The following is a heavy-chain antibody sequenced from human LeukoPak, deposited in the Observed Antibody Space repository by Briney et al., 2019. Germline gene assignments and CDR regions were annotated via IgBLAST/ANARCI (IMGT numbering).Heavy chain of an antibody. V-gene: IGHV4-38-2*01. CDR3: ARPNTWITEGFDH. Sequence: PSETLSLTCSVSGHSIGTGYYWGWIRQPPGQGLQWIGTIYGDGTTFDNPSLKSRLTISIDTSKNQFSLKLTSMTAADTAVYYCARPNTWITEGFDHWGQGALVTVSS. D-gene: IGHD3-16*01. CDR2: IYGDGTT. CDR1: GHSIGTGYY. J-gene: IGHJ5*02.